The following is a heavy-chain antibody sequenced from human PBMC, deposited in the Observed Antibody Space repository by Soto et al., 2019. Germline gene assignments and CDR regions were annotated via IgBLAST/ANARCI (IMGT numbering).Heavy chain of an antibody. Sequence: ETLSLTCAVYGGSFSGYYWSWIRQPPGKGLEWIGEINHSGSTNYNPSLKSRVTISVDTSKNQFSLKLSSVTAADTAVYYCARGGNYYYYYGMDVWGQGTTVTV. CDR2: INHSGST. CDR3: ARGGNYYYYYGMDV. CDR1: GGSFSGYY. V-gene: IGHV4-34*01. J-gene: IGHJ6*02.